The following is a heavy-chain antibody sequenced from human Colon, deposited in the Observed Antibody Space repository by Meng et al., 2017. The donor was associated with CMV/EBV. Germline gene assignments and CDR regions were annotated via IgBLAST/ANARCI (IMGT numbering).Heavy chain of an antibody. CDR3: ARVVYFPLYHFNS. V-gene: IGHV3-7*01. D-gene: IGHD2-8*01. J-gene: IGHJ4*02. CDR1: GFTFSNHW. CDR2: IKQDGSET. Sequence: GESLKISCVASGFTFSNHWMGWVRRAPGKGLEWVASIKQDGSETCYVDSVKGRFTISRDNGKNSLFLHMNSLRDEDTAVYYCARVVYFPLYHFNSWGQGTLVTVSS.